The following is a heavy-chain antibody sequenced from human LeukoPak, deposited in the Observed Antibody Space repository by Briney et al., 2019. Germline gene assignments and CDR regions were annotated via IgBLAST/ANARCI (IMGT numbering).Heavy chain of an antibody. J-gene: IGHJ5*02. V-gene: IGHV4-61*01. D-gene: IGHD3-10*01. CDR1: GVSVSSNSYY. CDR3: ARDFNYYGSGSFWFDP. Sequence: SETLSLTCTVSGVSVSSNSYYWSWIRRPPGKGLEWVGYIHYSGSTNYNPSLKSRVTISIDTSKNQFSLKLSSVTAADTAVYYCARDFNYYGSGSFWFDPRGQGTLVTVSS. CDR2: IHYSGST.